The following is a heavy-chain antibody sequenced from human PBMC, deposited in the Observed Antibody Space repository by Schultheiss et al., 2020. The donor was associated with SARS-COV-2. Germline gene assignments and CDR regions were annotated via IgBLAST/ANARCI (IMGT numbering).Heavy chain of an antibody. D-gene: IGHD3-22*01. CDR2: ISHSGST. Sequence: SETLSLTCAVYGGSFSGCFWSWIRQPPGKGLEWIGEISHSGSTNYNPSLKSRVTISIDTSKNQLSLKLTSVTAADTAVYYCARNSLTYDSSGYYYPYWGQGTLVTVSS. V-gene: IGHV4-34*01. J-gene: IGHJ4*02. CDR3: ARNSLTYDSSGYYYPY. CDR1: GGSFSGCF.